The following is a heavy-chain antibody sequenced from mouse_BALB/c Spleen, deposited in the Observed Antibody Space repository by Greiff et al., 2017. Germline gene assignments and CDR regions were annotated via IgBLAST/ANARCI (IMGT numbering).Heavy chain of an antibody. CDR1: GFTFSSYG. CDR2: INSNGGST. V-gene: IGHV5-6-3*01. Sequence: EVMLVESGGGLVQPGGSLKLSCAASGFTFSSYGLSWVRQTPDKRLELVATINSNGGSTYYPDSAKGRFTISRDNAKNTLYLQMSSLKSEDTAMYYCARRYGSSYRAMDYWGQGTSVTVSS. CDR3: ARRYGSSYRAMDY. J-gene: IGHJ4*01. D-gene: IGHD1-1*01.